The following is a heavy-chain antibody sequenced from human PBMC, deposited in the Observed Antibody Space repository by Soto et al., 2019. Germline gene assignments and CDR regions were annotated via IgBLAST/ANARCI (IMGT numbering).Heavy chain of an antibody. D-gene: IGHD2-15*01. CDR3: VRGLRYSGMDV. CDR2: IDHSGST. Sequence: LSLTCAVNGGSFSAYYWTWIRQPPGRGLEWIGEIDHSGSTNYNPSLESRVTISIDTAKNRFSLNVTSVTAADTAVYYCVRGLRYSGMDVWGQGTTVTVSS. V-gene: IGHV4-34*01. J-gene: IGHJ6*02. CDR1: GGSFSAYY.